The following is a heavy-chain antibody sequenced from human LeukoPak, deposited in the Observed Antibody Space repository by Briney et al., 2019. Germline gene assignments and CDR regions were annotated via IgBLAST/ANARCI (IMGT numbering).Heavy chain of an antibody. CDR1: GFTFSTYW. V-gene: IGHV3-7*01. CDR3: ARDRGGSGWYGFES. Sequence: PGGSLRLSCGDSGFTFSTYWMSWVRQVPGKGLEWVASIKPDGSEKYYVDSVKGRFTISRDNAKNSLYLQLNSLRAEDTALFYCARDRGGSGWYGFESWGPGTLVSVSS. CDR2: IKPDGSEK. J-gene: IGHJ4*02. D-gene: IGHD6-19*01.